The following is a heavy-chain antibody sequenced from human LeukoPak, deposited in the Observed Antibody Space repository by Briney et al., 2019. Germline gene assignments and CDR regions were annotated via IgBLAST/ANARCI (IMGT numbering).Heavy chain of an antibody. CDR3: IRDFYSNYGVDFDY. D-gene: IGHD4-11*01. V-gene: IGHV4-59*12. CDR2: IYHSGST. J-gene: IGHJ4*02. CDR1: GGSISSYY. Sequence: SETLSLTCTVSGGSISSYYWSWIRQPPGKGLEWIGYIYHSGSTYYNPSLKSRVTISVDRSKNQFSLKLSSVTAADTAVYYCIRDFYSNYGVDFDYWGQGTQVTVSS.